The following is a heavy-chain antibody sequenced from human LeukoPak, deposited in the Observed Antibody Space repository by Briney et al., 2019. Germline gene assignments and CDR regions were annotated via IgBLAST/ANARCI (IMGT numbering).Heavy chain of an antibody. V-gene: IGHV1-2*02. D-gene: IGHD6-19*01. J-gene: IGHJ5*02. CDR2: INPNSGGT. Sequence: ASVKVSCKASGYSFTGYYMHWVRQAPGQGLEWMGWINPNSGGTNYAQKFQGRVTMTRDTSISTAYMELSRLRSDDTAVYYCARLGKAVAGLDPWGQGTLVTVSS. CDR3: ARLGKAVAGLDP. CDR1: GYSFTGYY.